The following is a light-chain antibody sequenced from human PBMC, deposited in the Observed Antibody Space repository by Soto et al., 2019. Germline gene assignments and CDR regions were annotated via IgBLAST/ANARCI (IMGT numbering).Light chain of an antibody. CDR3: NSYTSSSTRV. CDR1: SSDVGGYNS. Sequence: QSALTQPASVSGSPGQSITISCTGTSSDVGGYNSVSWYQQHPGKAPKLMIYEVSNRPSGVSDRFSGSKSDNTASLTISGLQPEDKADYYCNSYTSSSTRVFGTGTKLTVL. J-gene: IGLJ1*01. CDR2: EVS. V-gene: IGLV2-14*01.